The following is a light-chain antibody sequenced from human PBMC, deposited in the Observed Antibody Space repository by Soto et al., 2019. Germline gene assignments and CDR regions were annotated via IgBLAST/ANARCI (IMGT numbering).Light chain of an antibody. J-gene: IGLJ1*01. CDR3: SSYTSISTYV. CDR2: DVT. V-gene: IGLV2-14*01. CDR1: SSDVGGYNF. Sequence: ALTQPASVSGSPGQSITISCTGTSSDVGGYNFVSWYQQHPGKAPKLMIYDVTNRPSGVSNRFSGSKSGNTASLTISGLQAEDEADYYCSSYTSISTYVFGTGTKVTVL.